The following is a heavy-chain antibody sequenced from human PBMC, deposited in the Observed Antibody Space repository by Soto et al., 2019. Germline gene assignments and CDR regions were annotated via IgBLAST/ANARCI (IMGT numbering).Heavy chain of an antibody. Sequence: EVQLVESGGGLVQPGRSLRLSCAASGFTCDDYAMHWVRQAPGKCLECVSGISWNSGSIVYADSVKGRFTISRDNATNSLYLQMNRLRAEDTALYYCAKAVGRGIAAAGTDYWGQGTLVTVSS. CDR1: GFTCDDYA. V-gene: IGHV3-9*01. CDR2: ISWNSGSI. J-gene: IGHJ4*02. D-gene: IGHD6-13*01. CDR3: AKAVGRGIAAAGTDY.